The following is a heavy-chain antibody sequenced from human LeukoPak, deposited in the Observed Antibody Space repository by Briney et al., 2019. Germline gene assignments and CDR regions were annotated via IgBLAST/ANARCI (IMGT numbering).Heavy chain of an antibody. CDR2: IYYSGST. CDR1: GGSISSSSYY. CDR3: ARPHRAGVPAAGWMLPGYAFDI. J-gene: IGHJ3*02. D-gene: IGHD2-2*01. Sequence: PSETLSLTCTVSGGSISSSSYYWGWIRQPPGKGLEWIGSIYYSGSTYYNPSLKSRVTISVDTSKNQFSLKLSSVTAADTAVYYCARPHRAGVPAAGWMLPGYAFDIWGQGTMVTVSS. V-gene: IGHV4-39*01.